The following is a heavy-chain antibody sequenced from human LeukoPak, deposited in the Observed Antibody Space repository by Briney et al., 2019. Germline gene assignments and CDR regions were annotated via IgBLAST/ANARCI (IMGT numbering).Heavy chain of an antibody. CDR3: ARHYYDSSGYYYFDY. D-gene: IGHD3-22*01. V-gene: IGHV5-51*01. Sequence: GESLKISCKGSGYSFTSYWIGWVRQMPGKGLEWMGIIYPGDSDTSYSPSFQGQVTISADKSISTAYLQWSSLKASDTATYYCARHYYDSSGYYYFDYWGQGTLVTVSS. J-gene: IGHJ4*02. CDR2: IYPGDSDT. CDR1: GYSFTSYW.